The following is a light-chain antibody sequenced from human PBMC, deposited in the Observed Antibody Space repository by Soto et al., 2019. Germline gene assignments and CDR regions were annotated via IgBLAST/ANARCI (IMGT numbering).Light chain of an antibody. CDR2: DAS. V-gene: IGKV1-5*03. J-gene: IGKJ1*01. CDR3: QQSAAYSWT. CDR1: QSITMW. Sequence: DIHMTQSPSTLSASVGDRVTITCRASQSITMWLAWYQQKPGKAPNLLIYDASSLESGVPSRFSGSGSGTDFTLTISSLQPEDFATYYCQQSAAYSWTFGQGTKVEVK.